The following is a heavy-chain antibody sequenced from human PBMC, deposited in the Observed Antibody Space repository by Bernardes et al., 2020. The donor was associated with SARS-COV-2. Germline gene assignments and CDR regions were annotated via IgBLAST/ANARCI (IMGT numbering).Heavy chain of an antibody. V-gene: IGHV3-30*04. Sequence: GGSLRLSRAASGFTFSSYAMHWVRQAPGKGLEWVAVISYDGSNKYYADSVKGRFTISRDNSKNTLYLQMNSLRAEDTAVYYCARDPYWGYGCTSTSCYYFDYWGQGTLVTVSS. J-gene: IGHJ4*02. CDR3: ARDPYWGYGCTSTSCYYFDY. CDR1: GFTFSSYA. D-gene: IGHD2-2*01. CDR2: ISYDGSNK.